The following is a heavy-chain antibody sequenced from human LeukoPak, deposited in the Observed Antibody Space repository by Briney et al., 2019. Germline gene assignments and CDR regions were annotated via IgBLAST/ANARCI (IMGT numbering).Heavy chain of an antibody. CDR2: IIPILGIA. CDR3: ARDRDHYYDSSGYRFDY. D-gene: IGHD3-22*01. J-gene: IGHJ4*02. CDR1: GGTSSSSA. V-gene: IGHV1-69*04. Sequence: SVKVSCKASGGTSSSSAISWVRQAPGQGLEWMGRIIPILGIANYAQKFQGRVTITADKSTSTAYMELSSLRSEDTAVYYCARDRDHYYDSSGYRFDYWGQGTLVTVSS.